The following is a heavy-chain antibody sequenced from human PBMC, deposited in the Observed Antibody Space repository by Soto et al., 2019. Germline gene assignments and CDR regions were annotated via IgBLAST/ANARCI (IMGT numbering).Heavy chain of an antibody. Sequence: PSQTLSLTCAISGDSVSSSSVTWNWIRQSPSRGLEWLGRTYYRSKWYNDYAESVKSRITINPDTSKNQFSLHLNSVTPEDAAVYYFVRVIGNSWLYICGQGTLVTVSS. CDR1: GDSVSSSSVT. D-gene: IGHD3-16*02. J-gene: IGHJ4*01. CDR3: VRVIGNSWLYI. V-gene: IGHV6-1*01. CDR2: TYYRSKWYN.